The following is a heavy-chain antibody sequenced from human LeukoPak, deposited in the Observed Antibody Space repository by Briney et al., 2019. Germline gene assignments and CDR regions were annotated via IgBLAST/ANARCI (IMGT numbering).Heavy chain of an antibody. CDR3: AKLCSTSCYGSGSLIDY. CDR2: ISYDGSNK. Sequence: GRSLRLYCAASGFTFSSYGMHWVRQAPGTGLKWVAVISYDGSNKYYADSVKGRFTISRDNSKNTLYLQMNSLRAEDTAVYYCAKLCSTSCYGSGSLIDYWGQGTLVTVSS. D-gene: IGHD2-2*01. CDR1: GFTFSSYG. V-gene: IGHV3-30*18. J-gene: IGHJ4*02.